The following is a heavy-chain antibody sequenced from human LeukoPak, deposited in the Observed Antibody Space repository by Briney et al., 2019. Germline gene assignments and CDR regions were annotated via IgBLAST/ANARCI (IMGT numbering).Heavy chain of an antibody. CDR1: GFTFSSYW. Sequence: GGSLRLSCAASGFTFSSYWMSWVRQAPGKGLEWVANIKQDGSEKYYVDSVKGRFTISRDNAKNSLYLQMNSLRAEDTAVYYCARDGEEYSYGLDYWGQGTLVTASS. V-gene: IGHV3-7*01. D-gene: IGHD5-18*01. CDR2: IKQDGSEK. CDR3: ARDGEEYSYGLDY. J-gene: IGHJ4*02.